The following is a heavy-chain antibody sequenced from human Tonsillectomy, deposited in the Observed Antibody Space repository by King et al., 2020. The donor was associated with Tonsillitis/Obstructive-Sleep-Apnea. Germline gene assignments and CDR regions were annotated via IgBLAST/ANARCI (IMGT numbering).Heavy chain of an antibody. CDR3: ATLGVGIGADYFDF. J-gene: IGHJ4*02. CDR2: INYRGST. CDR1: GGSISSSDYY. Sequence: QLQESGPGLVKPSETLSLTCIVSGGSISSSDYYWGWIRQPPGKGLEWIGSINYRGSTYYNPSLKSPVTISIDTSKSQFSLKVNSVTAADTAVYYCATLGVGIGADYFDFWGQGTLVTVSS. D-gene: IGHD3-10*01. V-gene: IGHV4-39*01.